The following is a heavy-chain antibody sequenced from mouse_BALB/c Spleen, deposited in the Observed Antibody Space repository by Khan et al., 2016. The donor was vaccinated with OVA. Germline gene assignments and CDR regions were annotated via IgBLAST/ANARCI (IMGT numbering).Heavy chain of an antibody. J-gene: IGHJ2*01. CDR1: GYTFTSYW. Sequence: DLVKPGASVKLSCKASGYTFTSYWINWIKQRPGQGLEWIGRIVPGSDSTYYNEMLKGKATLTVDTSSSTASIQLSSLSSEDSAVYFCARAMGGKFPLDYWGQGTTLTVSS. V-gene: IGHV1S41*01. CDR2: IVPGSDST. CDR3: ARAMGGKFPLDY. D-gene: IGHD1-1*02.